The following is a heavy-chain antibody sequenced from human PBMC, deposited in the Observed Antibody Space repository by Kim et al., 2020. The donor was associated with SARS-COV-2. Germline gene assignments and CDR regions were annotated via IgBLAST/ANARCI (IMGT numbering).Heavy chain of an antibody. Sequence: SETLSLTCTVSGGSISSYYWSWIRQPPGKGLEWIGYIYYSGSTNYNPSLKSRVTISVDTSKNQFSLKLSSVTAADTAVYYCASLSSTSAWGYFDLWGRGTLVTVSS. D-gene: IGHD2-2*01. J-gene: IGHJ2*01. CDR1: GGSISSYY. CDR3: ASLSSTSAWGYFDL. CDR2: IYYSGST. V-gene: IGHV4-59*13.